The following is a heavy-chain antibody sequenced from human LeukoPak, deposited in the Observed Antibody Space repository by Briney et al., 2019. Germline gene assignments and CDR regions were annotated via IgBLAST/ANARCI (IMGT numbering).Heavy chain of an antibody. D-gene: IGHD6-13*01. CDR3: AKGLSLEGGSTWKYNWCDA. V-gene: IGHV3-9*01. J-gene: IGHJ5*02. Sequence: GRSLRLSCAASGLSFDDYAMHWVRQVPGKGLEWVSGIGWNSVNIGYVDSVKGRFTISRDNAKNSLFLQVDSLRVEDTALYFCAKGLSLEGGSTWKYNWCDAWGQGTVVIVSS. CDR1: GLSFDDYA. CDR2: IGWNSVNI.